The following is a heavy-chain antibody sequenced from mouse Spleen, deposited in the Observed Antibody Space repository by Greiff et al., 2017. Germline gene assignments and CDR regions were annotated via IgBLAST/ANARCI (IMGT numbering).Heavy chain of an antibody. CDR3: ARLRTSVVTFDY. D-gene: IGHD1-1*01. CDR2: IRNKANGYTT. CDR1: GFTFTDYY. J-gene: IGHJ2*01. V-gene: IGHV7-3*01. Sequence: EVKLMESGGGLVQPGGSLSLSCAASGFTFTDYYMSWVRQPPGKALEWLGFIRNKANGYTTEYSASVKGRFTISRDNSQSILYLQMNALRAEDSATYYCARLRTSVVTFDYWGQGTTLTVSS.